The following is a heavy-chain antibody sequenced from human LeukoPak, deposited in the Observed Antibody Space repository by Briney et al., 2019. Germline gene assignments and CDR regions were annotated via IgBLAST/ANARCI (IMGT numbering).Heavy chain of an antibody. Sequence: ASVKVSCKASGYTFTSFDITWVRQAPGQGLEWMGWISPYSGNTNYAQKLQGRVTMTTDTSTSTAYMELRSLRSDDTAVYYCARGIIIAVAGGAEYFQHWGQGTLVTVSS. J-gene: IGHJ1*01. CDR2: ISPYSGNT. D-gene: IGHD6-19*01. CDR3: ARGIIIAVAGGAEYFQH. V-gene: IGHV1-18*01. CDR1: GYTFTSFD.